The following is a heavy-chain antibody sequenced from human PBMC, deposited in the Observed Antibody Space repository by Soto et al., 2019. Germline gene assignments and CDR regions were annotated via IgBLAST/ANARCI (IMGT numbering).Heavy chain of an antibody. V-gene: IGHV4-4*07. J-gene: IGHJ5*02. D-gene: IGHD1-1*01. CDR3: VWAGTKTFPDWFDP. CDR2: IYASGTT. Sequence: SETLSLTCTVSGGSISGFYWSWIRKSDGEGLEWIGRIYASGTTNYNPSLKSRVMMSVDTSKKQFSLKLRSVTAADTAVSYCVWAGTKTFPDWFDPWGQGISVTVSS. CDR1: GGSISGFY.